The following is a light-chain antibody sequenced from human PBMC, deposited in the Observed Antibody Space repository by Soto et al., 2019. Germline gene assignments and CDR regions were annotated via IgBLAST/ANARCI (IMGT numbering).Light chain of an antibody. CDR3: QQYGSSRPLT. CDR2: GAS. V-gene: IGKV3-20*01. J-gene: IGKJ4*01. CDR1: QSVSSSY. Sequence: EIVLTQSPGTLSLSPGERATLSCRANQSVSSSYLAWYQQKPGQAPRLLIYGASSRATGIPDRFSGSGSGTDFTLTISRLAPEDFALYYCQQYGSSRPLTFGGGTKVEIK.